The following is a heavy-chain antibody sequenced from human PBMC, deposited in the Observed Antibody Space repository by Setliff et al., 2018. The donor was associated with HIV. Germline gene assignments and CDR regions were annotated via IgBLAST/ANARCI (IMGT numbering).Heavy chain of an antibody. J-gene: IGHJ4*02. D-gene: IGHD1-1*01. CDR3: ARDKGGTGGPKYFFDY. CDR2: IYYTGNT. V-gene: IGHV4-31*03. Sequence: PSETLSLTCTVSGGSISSGGYYWNWFRQHPGKGLEWIGYIYYTGNTYYNPSLKSRVTISADTSRNQFSLTLRSVTAADTAVYYCARDKGGTGGPKYFFDYWGQGTLVTVSS. CDR1: GGSISSGGYY.